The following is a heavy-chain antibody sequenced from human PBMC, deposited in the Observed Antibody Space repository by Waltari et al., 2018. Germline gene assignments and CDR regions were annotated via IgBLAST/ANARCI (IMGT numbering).Heavy chain of an antibody. V-gene: IGHV3-74*01. CDR1: GFGFSVSW. Sequence: EVQLVESGGDLVQPGGSLRLSCAASGFGFSVSWLHWVRQVPGKGLFWVSHINTDGSDANYADSVKGRFTISRDNAKNSLYLEMSSLRVEDTAVYYCAFSRGWSSPFGAYDSWGQGTRVIVSS. J-gene: IGHJ3*02. CDR2: INTDGSDA. D-gene: IGHD6-19*01. CDR3: AFSRGWSSPFGAYDS.